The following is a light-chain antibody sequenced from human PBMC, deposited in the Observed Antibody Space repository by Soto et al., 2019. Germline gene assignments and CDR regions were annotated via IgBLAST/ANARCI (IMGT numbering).Light chain of an antibody. CDR3: QQYANLAET. V-gene: IGKV1-33*01. Sequence: DIQMTQSPSSLSASVGDRVTITCQARQDISNYLNWYQQKPGKAPKLLIYDASNLETGVPSRFSGSGSGTDFTFTISSLQPEDIATYYCQQYANLAETFGQGTKLEIK. J-gene: IGKJ2*01. CDR1: QDISNY. CDR2: DAS.